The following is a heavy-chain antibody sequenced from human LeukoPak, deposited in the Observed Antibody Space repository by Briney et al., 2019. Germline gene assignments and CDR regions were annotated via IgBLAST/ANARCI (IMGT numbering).Heavy chain of an antibody. J-gene: IGHJ4*02. V-gene: IGHV3-21*06. D-gene: IGHD3-22*01. Sequence: GGSLRLSCAASGLTFSSFSFNWVRQGSGKGLEWVSSINTVASYIYYADSVKGRFTISRDNAKNSLYLQMNSLRAEDTGVYYCATLRRNSDKSGFYYYYDYWGQGTLVTVSS. CDR3: ATLRRNSDKSGFYYYYDY. CDR2: INTVASYI. CDR1: GLTFSSFS.